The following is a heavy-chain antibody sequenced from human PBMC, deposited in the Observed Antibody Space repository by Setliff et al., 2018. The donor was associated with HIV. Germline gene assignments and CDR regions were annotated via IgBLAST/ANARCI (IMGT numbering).Heavy chain of an antibody. Sequence: ASVKVSCKASDYTFTNYGISWVRQAPGQGLEWMGWISAYNGYTNYAQKLQGRVTMTTDTSTSTAYMELRSLRSDDTAVYYCARDGWRHVLHGNYYYYFMDVWRKGTMVTVSS. CDR3: ARDGWRHVLHGNYYYYFMDV. CDR2: ISAYNGYT. CDR1: DYTFTNYG. V-gene: IGHV1-18*01. J-gene: IGHJ6*03. D-gene: IGHD6-19*01.